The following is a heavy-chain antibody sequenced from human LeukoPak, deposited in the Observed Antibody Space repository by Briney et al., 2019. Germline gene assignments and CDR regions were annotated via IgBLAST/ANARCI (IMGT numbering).Heavy chain of an antibody. CDR3: ARPRRDSSGWPDFDS. Sequence: GESLKISCKGSGYTFTNYWIGWVRQMPGKGLELMGIIYADDSDTRYSPSFQGQVTISADKSINTAYLQWSSLKASDTAMYYCARPRRDSSGWPDFDSWGQGTLVTVYS. CDR2: IYADDSDT. D-gene: IGHD6-19*01. V-gene: IGHV5-51*01. CDR1: GYTFTNYW. J-gene: IGHJ4*02.